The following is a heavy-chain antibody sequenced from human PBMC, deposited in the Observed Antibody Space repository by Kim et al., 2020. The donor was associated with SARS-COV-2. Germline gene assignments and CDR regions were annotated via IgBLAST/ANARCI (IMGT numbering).Heavy chain of an antibody. J-gene: IGHJ6*02. Sequence: ASVKVSCKASGYTFTGYYMHWVRQAPGQGLEWMGWINPNSGGTNYAQKFQGWVTMTRDTSISTAYMELSRLRSDDTAVYYCARDRIMITFGGVIVPFEYGMDVWGQGTTVTVSS. CDR2: INPNSGGT. V-gene: IGHV1-2*04. CDR3: ARDRIMITFGGVIVPFEYGMDV. D-gene: IGHD3-16*02. CDR1: GYTFTGYY.